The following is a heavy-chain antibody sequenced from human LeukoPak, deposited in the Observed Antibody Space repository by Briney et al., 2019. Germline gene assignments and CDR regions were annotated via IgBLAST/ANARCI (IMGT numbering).Heavy chain of an antibody. D-gene: IGHD5-24*01. J-gene: IGHJ4*02. CDR2: INPGGVNT. CDR1: GYTFTNYY. CDR3: ARTLSLDGYNHFDF. Sequence: ASVKVSCKASGYTFTNYYIHWVRQAPGQGLEWMGLINPGGVNTNYAQNFQGRLTITADESTSTTYMELSSLRSEDTAVYYCARTLSLDGYNHFDFWGQGTLVTVSS. V-gene: IGHV1-46*01.